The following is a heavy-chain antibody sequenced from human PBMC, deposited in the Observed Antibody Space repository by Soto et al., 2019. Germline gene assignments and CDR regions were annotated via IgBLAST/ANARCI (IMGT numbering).Heavy chain of an antibody. Sequence: QVQLVQSGAEVKKPGSSVKVSCKVSGGTFSNYAIDWVRLAPGHGLEWMGGIVPIFGTTYYTQKFQGRATISADDSTTTAYLEMSRLRSEDTAIYYCARVEAVAGLYNYHGLDVWGQGTAVTVSS. J-gene: IGHJ6*02. CDR1: GGTFSNYA. D-gene: IGHD6-19*01. V-gene: IGHV1-69*12. CDR3: ARVEAVAGLYNYHGLDV. CDR2: IVPIFGTT.